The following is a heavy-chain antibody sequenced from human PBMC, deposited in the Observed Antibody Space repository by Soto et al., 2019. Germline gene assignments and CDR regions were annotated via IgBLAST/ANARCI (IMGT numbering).Heavy chain of an antibody. CDR3: AKSPNFYCSSPNCYKYYFDH. J-gene: IGHJ4*02. Sequence: GSLVLPCAASGFTFSSYGMHWVRQAPGKGLEWVAVISYDGSEKYYVDSVKGRFTISKDNSKNTLYLQMNSLRPEDTAVYYCAKSPNFYCSSPNCYKYYFDHWGQGTRVTVYS. CDR1: GFTFSSYG. D-gene: IGHD2-2*02. V-gene: IGHV3-30*18. CDR2: ISYDGSEK.